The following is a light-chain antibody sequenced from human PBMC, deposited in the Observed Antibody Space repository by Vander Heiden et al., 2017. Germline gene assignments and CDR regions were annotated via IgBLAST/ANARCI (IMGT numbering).Light chain of an antibody. CDR3: ISYTSSSTWV. CDR1: SSDVGGYNY. CDR2: DVS. J-gene: IGLJ3*02. V-gene: IGLV2-14*03. Sequence: QSALTQPASVSGSPGQSITISCTGTSSDVGGYNYVSWYQQHPGKAHKLMIYDVSDRPSGVSNRFSGSKSGNTASLTISGLQAEDEADYYCISYTSSSTWVFGGGTKLTVL.